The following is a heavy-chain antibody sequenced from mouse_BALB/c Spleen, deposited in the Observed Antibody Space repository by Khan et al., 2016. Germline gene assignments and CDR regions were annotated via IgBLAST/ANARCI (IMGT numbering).Heavy chain of an antibody. CDR1: GYTFSSYW. Sequence: QVQLQQPGAELMKPGASVKISCKATGYTFSSYWIEWVKQRPGHGLEWIGEILPGSGSTNYNEKFRGKATFTADTSSNTAYMQLSSLTSEDSAVHYCARTDRRGYFDYWGQGTTLTVS. CDR2: ILPGSGST. J-gene: IGHJ2*01. CDR3: ARTDRRGYFDY. V-gene: IGHV1-9*01.